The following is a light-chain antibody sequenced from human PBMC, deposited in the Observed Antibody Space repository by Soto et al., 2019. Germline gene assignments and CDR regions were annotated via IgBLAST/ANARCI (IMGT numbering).Light chain of an antibody. J-gene: IGKJ1*01. CDR3: QHYNSSSEA. Sequence: DVHMTQSASTLSASVGYRFTITCRASQTIRSWLAWYQQKPGKAPKLLIYKASTLKSGVPSRFRGSGSGTEFTLTISSLQPDDFEPYYCQHYNSSSEAFGQGTKVDI. V-gene: IGKV1-5*03. CDR1: QTIRSW. CDR2: KAS.